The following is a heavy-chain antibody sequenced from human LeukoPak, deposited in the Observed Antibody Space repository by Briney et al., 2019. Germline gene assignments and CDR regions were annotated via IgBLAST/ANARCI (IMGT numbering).Heavy chain of an antibody. Sequence: ASVKVSCKAYGYTFTGYYMHWVRQAPGQGLEWMGWINPNSGGTNYAQKFQGRVTMTRDTSISTAYMELSRLRSDDTAVYYCARARSRDGYNYYFDYWGQGTLVTVSS. J-gene: IGHJ4*02. V-gene: IGHV1-2*02. CDR3: ARARSRDGYNYYFDY. CDR2: INPNSGGT. CDR1: GYTFTGYY. D-gene: IGHD5-24*01.